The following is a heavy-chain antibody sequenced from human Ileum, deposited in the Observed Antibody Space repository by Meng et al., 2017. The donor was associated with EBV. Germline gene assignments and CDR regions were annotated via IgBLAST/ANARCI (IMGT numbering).Heavy chain of an antibody. J-gene: IGHJ4*02. D-gene: IGHD6-19*01. CDR1: WFSLSINEEG. CDR2: IYGNDDK. V-gene: IGHV2-5*01. Sequence: IPFKESGPTLVKPAQTLTLTCTFSWFSLSINEEGVGWIRRPPGKALEWLALIYGNDDKRYNPSLETRLNINKDTSRNRVVLTMTNMDPTETATYFCAHRNGYGGWFPQHWGQGTLVTVSS. CDR3: AHRNGYGGWFPQH.